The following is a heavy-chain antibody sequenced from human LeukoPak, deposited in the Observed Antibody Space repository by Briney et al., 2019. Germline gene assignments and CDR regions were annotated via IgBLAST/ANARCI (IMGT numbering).Heavy chain of an antibody. D-gene: IGHD1-26*01. Sequence: SETLSLTCTVSGYSISSGYYWGWIRQPPGKGLEWISVYHVGTTDYNPSLKSRVTISVDTSKNQFSLKLSSVTAADTAVYYCARENEGEAFDIWGQGTMVTVSS. V-gene: IGHV4-38-2*02. J-gene: IGHJ3*02. CDR1: GYSISSGYY. CDR3: ARENEGEAFDI. CDR2: VYHVGTT.